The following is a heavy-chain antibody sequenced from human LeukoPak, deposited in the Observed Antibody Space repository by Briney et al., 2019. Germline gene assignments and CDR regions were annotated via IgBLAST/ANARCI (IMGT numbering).Heavy chain of an antibody. CDR3: ARFGGSGSYYKAFDY. J-gene: IGHJ4*02. CDR2: ISAYNGNT. D-gene: IGHD3-10*01. Sequence: ASVKVSCKASGYTFTSYGISWVRQAPGQGLEWMGWISAYNGNTSYAQKLQGRVTMTTDTSTSTAYMELRSLRSDDTAVYYCARFGGSGSYYKAFDYWGQGTLVTVSS. CDR1: GYTFTSYG. V-gene: IGHV1-18*01.